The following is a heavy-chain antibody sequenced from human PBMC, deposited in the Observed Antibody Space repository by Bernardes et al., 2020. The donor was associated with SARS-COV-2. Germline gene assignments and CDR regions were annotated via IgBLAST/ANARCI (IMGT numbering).Heavy chain of an antibody. J-gene: IGHJ6*02. CDR2: VYSGGNS. V-gene: IGHV4-39*01. CDR3: AGSSCGIDCYIGGLRSWDYGMDV. CDR1: GGSIGSSNYY. D-gene: IGHD2-21*01. Sequence: SETLSLTCTVSGGSIGSSNYYWGWIRQAPGRGLEWIGSVYSGGNSYYNPSLQSRVIESVDTSRNQFSLRLSFVTAADTAVYYCAGSSCGIDCYIGGLRSWDYGMDVWGPGTTVTVSS.